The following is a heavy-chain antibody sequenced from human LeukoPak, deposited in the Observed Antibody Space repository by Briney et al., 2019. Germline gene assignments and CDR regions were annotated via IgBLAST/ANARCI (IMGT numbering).Heavy chain of an antibody. J-gene: IGHJ1*01. CDR1: GGSFSGYS. CDR2: INHSGSFNHSGST. D-gene: IGHD2-2*01. Sequence: SETLSLTCAVYGGSFSGYSLSWIRQPPWQGLEWIGEINHSGSFNHSGSTNYNPSLKSRVTISVDTSRNQFSLKLSSVTAADTAMYYCARGVRYCSSTSCREYFQYWGQGTLVPVSS. V-gene: IGHV4-34*01. CDR3: ARGVRYCSSTSCREYFQY.